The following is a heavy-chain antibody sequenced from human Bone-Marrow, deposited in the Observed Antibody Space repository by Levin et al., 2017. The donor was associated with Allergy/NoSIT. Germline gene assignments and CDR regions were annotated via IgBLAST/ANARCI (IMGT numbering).Heavy chain of an antibody. CDR2: FSSAAFNT. CDR3: AKPKRHCGAHCSFAFDH. V-gene: IGHV3-23*01. CDR1: GFTFTDFA. J-gene: IGHJ4*02. Sequence: PGGSLRLSCAASGFTFTDFAMSWVRQAPGKGLEWVSTFSSAAFNTYYADSVKGRFTISTDSSKDTLYLDMTTLRADDTAIYYCAKPKRHCGAHCSFAFDHWGQGTLVTVSS. D-gene: IGHD2-21*02.